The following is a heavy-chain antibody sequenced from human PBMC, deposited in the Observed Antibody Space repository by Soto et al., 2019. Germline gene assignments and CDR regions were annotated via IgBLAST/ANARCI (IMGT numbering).Heavy chain of an antibody. CDR3: AWIFYWGYSYGFYYYGMDV. CDR1: GGSISSGGYY. J-gene: IGHJ6*04. V-gene: IGHV4-31*03. D-gene: IGHD5-18*01. Sequence: TLSLTCTVSGGSISSGGYYWSWIRQHPGKGLEWIGYIYYSGSTYYNPSLKSRLTISVDTSKNQFSLKLSSVTAADTAVYYCAWIFYWGYSYGFYYYGMDVWGEGIRVTVSS. CDR2: IYYSGST.